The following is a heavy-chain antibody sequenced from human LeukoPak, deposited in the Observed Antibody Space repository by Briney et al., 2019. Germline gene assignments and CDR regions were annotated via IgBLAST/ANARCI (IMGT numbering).Heavy chain of an antibody. Sequence: KPGGSLRLSCAASGFTFSDYYMSWIRQAPGKGLEWVSYISSSSSTIYYADSVKGRFTISRDNAKNSLYLQMNSLRDEDTAVYYCARDETYYDFWSGYGYWGQGTLVTVSS. CDR3: ARDETYYDFWSGYGY. D-gene: IGHD3-3*01. CDR2: ISSSSSTI. J-gene: IGHJ4*02. CDR1: GFTFSDYY. V-gene: IGHV3-11*04.